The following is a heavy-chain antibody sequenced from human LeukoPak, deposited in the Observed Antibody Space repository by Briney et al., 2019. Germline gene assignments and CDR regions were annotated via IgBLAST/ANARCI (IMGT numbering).Heavy chain of an antibody. V-gene: IGHV4-4*02. Sequence: PSETLSLTCAVSGGSISSSNWWSWVRPPPGKGLEWIGEIYHSGSTNYNPFLKSRVTISVDKSKNQFSLKLSSVTAADTAVYYCARYQGWGPRTFDYWGQGTLVTVSS. CDR2: IYHSGST. J-gene: IGHJ4*02. CDR1: GGSISSSNW. D-gene: IGHD2-2*01. CDR3: ARYQGWGPRTFDY.